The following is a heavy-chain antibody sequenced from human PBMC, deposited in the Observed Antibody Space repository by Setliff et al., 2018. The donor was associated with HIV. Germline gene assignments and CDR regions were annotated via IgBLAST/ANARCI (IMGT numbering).Heavy chain of an antibody. V-gene: IGHV1-46*03. J-gene: IGHJ4*02. CDR2: INPSGDST. D-gene: IGHD3-10*01. CDR1: GFTFTRYY. CDR3: ARSYYASGSQWFFDY. Sequence: ASVKVSCKASGFTFTRYYMHWVRQAPGQGLEWMGIINPSGDSTTYAQKFQGRVTMTRDTSTSTVYMELSSLRSEDTAVYFCARSYYASGSQWFFDYWGQGALVTVSS.